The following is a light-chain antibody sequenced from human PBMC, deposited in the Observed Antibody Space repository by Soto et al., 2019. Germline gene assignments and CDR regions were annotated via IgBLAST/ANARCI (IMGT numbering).Light chain of an antibody. CDR2: DAS. Sequence: DIQMTQSPSSLSTFVGDRVTMTCQASPDISNSLNWYQQKPGKPPQLLIYDASNLETGVSPRFSARGSGTNFTLTINSLQPEDLATYYCHHHHSLPPWTFGPGTKVEI. J-gene: IGKJ1*01. CDR1: PDISNS. CDR3: HHHHSLPPWT. V-gene: IGKV1-33*01.